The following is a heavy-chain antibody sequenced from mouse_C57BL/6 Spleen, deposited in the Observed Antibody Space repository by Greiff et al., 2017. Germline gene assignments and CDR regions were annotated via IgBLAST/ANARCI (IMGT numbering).Heavy chain of an antibody. CDR2: IFPGSGST. CDR1: GYTFTDYY. J-gene: IGHJ1*03. Sequence: VQVVESGPELVKPGASVKISCKASGYTFTDYYINWVKQRPGQGLEWIGWIFPGSGSTYYNGKFKGKATLTVDKSSSTAYMLLSSLTSEDSAVYFCARGYYGSSYVWYFDVWGTGTTVTVSS. CDR3: ARGYYGSSYVWYFDV. D-gene: IGHD1-1*01. V-gene: IGHV1-75*01.